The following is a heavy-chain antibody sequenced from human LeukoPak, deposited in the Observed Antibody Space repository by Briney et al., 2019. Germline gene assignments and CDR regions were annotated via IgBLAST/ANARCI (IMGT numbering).Heavy chain of an antibody. CDR3: AKGNWGERLDWYFDL. CDR2: ITGSGGST. CDR1: GFTFSSYD. D-gene: IGHD1-26*01. Sequence: GGSLRLSCAVSGFTFSSYDMSWVRQAPGSGLEWVSGITGSGGSTYYADSVKGRFTISRDNSKNTLYLQMNSLRAEDTAVYYCAKGNWGERLDWYFDLWGRGTLVTVSS. V-gene: IGHV3-23*01. J-gene: IGHJ2*01.